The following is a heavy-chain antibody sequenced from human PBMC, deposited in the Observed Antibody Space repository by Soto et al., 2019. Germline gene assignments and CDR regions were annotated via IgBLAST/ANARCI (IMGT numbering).Heavy chain of an antibody. CDR3: ARRPPGYCSGGSCYSRWFDP. CDR2: IIPIFGTA. J-gene: IGHJ5*02. V-gene: IGHV1-69*12. CDR1: GGTFSSYA. D-gene: IGHD2-15*01. Sequence: QVQLVQSGAEVKKPGSSVKVSCKASGGTFSSYAISWVRQAPGQGLEWMGGIIPIFGTANYAQKFQGRVTITVDESTSTAYMELSSLRSEDTAVYYCARRPPGYCSGGSCYSRWFDPWGQGTLVTVSS.